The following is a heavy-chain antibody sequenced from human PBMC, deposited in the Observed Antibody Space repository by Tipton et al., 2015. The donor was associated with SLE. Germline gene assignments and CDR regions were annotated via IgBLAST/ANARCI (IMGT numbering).Heavy chain of an antibody. CDR3: ARDLSGWYGLDY. D-gene: IGHD6-19*01. V-gene: IGHV3-30*04. Sequence: SLRLSCAASGFTFSTYAMHWVRQAPDKGLEWVAVISYDGSNKYYADSVKGRFTISRDNSKNTLYLQMNSLRAEDTAVYYCARDLSGWYGLDYWGQGTLVTVSS. CDR2: ISYDGSNK. J-gene: IGHJ4*02. CDR1: GFTFSTYA.